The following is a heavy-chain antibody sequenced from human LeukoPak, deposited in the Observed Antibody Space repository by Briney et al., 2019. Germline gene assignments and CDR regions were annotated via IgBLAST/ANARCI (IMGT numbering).Heavy chain of an antibody. V-gene: IGHV1-46*01. CDR3: ARDRRGGIFSGSYRYDRGFDY. D-gene: IGHD3-10*01. CDR2: INPSGGST. Sequence: ASVKVSCKASGYTFTSYYMHWVRQAPGQGLEWMGIINPSGGSTDYAQKFQGRVTMTRDTSTSTVYMELSSLRSEDTAVYYCARDRRGGIFSGSYRYDRGFDYWGQGALVTVSS. J-gene: IGHJ4*02. CDR1: GYTFTSYY.